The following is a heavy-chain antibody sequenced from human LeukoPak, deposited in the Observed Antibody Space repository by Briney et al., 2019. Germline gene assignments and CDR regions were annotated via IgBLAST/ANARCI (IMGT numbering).Heavy chain of an antibody. D-gene: IGHD3-10*01. Sequence: GGSLRLSCAASGFTFSSYAMSWVRQAPGKGLAWVSAISGSGGGTYYADSVKGRFTISRDNSKNTLYLQMNSLRAEDTAVYYCAKTVVRGVIKYYFVYWGQGTLVTVSS. CDR2: ISGSGGGT. V-gene: IGHV3-23*01. J-gene: IGHJ4*02. CDR3: AKTVVRGVIKYYFVY. CDR1: GFTFSSYA.